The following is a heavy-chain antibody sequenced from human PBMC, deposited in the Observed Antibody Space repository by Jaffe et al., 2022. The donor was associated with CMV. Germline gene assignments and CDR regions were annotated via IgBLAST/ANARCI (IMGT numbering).Heavy chain of an antibody. CDR2: ISSSGSTI. V-gene: IGHV3-48*03. CDR3: ARVLYYYDSSGHRNYYYYMDV. CDR1: GFTFSSYE. D-gene: IGHD3-22*01. J-gene: IGHJ6*03. Sequence: EVQLVESGGGLVQPGGSLRLSCAASGFTFSSYEMNWVRQAPGKGLEWVSYISSSGSTIYYADSVKGRFTISRDNAKNSLYLQMNSLRAEDTAVYYCARVLYYYDSSGHRNYYYYMDVWGKGTTVTVSS.